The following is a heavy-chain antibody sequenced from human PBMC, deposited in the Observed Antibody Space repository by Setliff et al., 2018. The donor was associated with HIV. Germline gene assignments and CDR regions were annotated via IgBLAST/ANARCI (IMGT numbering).Heavy chain of an antibody. J-gene: IGHJ6*03. V-gene: IGHV3-7*02. CDR3: ARAGVVEGYYYYYYMDV. CDR2: IKQDGSEK. CDR1: GFTFSSYW. D-gene: IGHD2-15*01. Sequence: PGGSLRLSCAASGFTFSSYWMSWVRQAPGKGLEWVANIKQDGSEKYYVDSVKGRFTISRDNAKNSLYLQMNSLRAEDTAVYYCARAGVVEGYYYYYYMDVWGKGTTVTV.